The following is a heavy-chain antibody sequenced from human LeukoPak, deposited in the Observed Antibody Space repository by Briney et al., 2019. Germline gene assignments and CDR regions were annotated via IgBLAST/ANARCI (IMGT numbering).Heavy chain of an antibody. J-gene: IGHJ4*02. V-gene: IGHV1-69*13. CDR2: IIPIFGTA. CDR1: GGTFSSYA. Sequence: SVKVSRKASGGTFSSYAISWVRQAPGQGLEWMGGIIPIFGTANYAQKFQGRVTITADESTSTAYMELSSLRSEDTAVYYCARRYCSGGSCYGGVDYWGQGTLVTVSS. D-gene: IGHD2-15*01. CDR3: ARRYCSGGSCYGGVDY.